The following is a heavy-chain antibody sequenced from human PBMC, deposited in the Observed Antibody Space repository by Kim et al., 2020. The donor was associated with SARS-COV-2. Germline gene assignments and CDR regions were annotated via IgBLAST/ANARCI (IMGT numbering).Heavy chain of an antibody. CDR1: GFTFSSYA. J-gene: IGHJ4*02. Sequence: GGSLRLSCAASGFTFSSYAMSWVRQAPGKGLEWVSAISGSGGSTYYADSVKGRFTISRDNSKNTLYLQMNSLRAEDTAVYYCAKDGLRYFDWLLYPEDYWGQGTLVTVSS. CDR2: ISGSGGST. D-gene: IGHD3-9*01. CDR3: AKDGLRYFDWLLYPEDY. V-gene: IGHV3-23*01.